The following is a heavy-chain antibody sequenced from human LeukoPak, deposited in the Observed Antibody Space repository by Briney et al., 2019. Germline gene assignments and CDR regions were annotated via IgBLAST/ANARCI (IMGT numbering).Heavy chain of an antibody. CDR1: GYSFTSYW. Sequence: GEPLKISCKGSGYSFTSYWIGWVRQLPGKGLGWMGIIYPGDSDTRYSPSFQGQVTISADKSISTAYLQWSSLKASDTAMYYCATRSSGYQYYFDYWGQGTLVTVSS. J-gene: IGHJ4*02. CDR2: IYPGDSDT. V-gene: IGHV5-51*01. CDR3: ATRSSGYQYYFDY. D-gene: IGHD3-22*01.